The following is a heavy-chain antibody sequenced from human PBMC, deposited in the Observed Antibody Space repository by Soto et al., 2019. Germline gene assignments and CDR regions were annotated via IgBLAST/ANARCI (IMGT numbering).Heavy chain of an antibody. CDR2: IYYSGST. CDR1: GGSVSSGSYY. Sequence: SETLSLTCTVSGGSVSSGSYYWSWIRQPPGKGLEWIGYIYYSGSTNYNPSLKSRVTISVDTSKNQFSLKLSSVTAADTAVYYCALGRGYDNFDYWGQGTLVTVSS. V-gene: IGHV4-61*01. D-gene: IGHD5-12*01. CDR3: ALGRGYDNFDY. J-gene: IGHJ4*02.